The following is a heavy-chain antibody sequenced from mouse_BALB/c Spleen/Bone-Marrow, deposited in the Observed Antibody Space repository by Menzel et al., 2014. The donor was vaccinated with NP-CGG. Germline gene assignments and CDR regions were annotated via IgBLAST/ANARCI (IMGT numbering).Heavy chain of an antibody. Sequence: VQLKEAGGGLVKFGGALKPSCAGSGFSFNSYCMSWVLQTPEKRLEGGATISGGGSYTFYTDSVKGRFTISRDNAKNNLYLQLSSLRSEDTALYYCARHAYYDQTEVSFVYWGQGTLVTVSA. CDR1: GFSFNSYC. CDR2: ISGGGSYT. CDR3: ARHAYYDQTEVSFVY. J-gene: IGHJ3*01. D-gene: IGHD2-4*01. V-gene: IGHV5-9-2*01.